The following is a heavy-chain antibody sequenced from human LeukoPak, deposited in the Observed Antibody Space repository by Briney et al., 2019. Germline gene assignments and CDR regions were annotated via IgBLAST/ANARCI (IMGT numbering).Heavy chain of an antibody. CDR1: GFTLSSNP. CDR2: ISAMGATT. Sequence: GGSLRLSCPPSGFTLSSNPMGWARQAPARGLEWVSAISAMGATTNYADSVKGRFTISRDNSKNTLYLQMNSLRAEDTAVYYCARETTGYYYGFDYWGQGTLVTVSS. J-gene: IGHJ4*02. CDR3: ARETTGYYYGFDY. V-gene: IGHV3-23*01. D-gene: IGHD3-22*01.